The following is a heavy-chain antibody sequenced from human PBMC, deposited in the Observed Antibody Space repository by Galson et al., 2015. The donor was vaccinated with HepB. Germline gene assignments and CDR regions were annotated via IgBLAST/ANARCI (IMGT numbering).Heavy chain of an antibody. V-gene: IGHV3-48*01. Sequence: SLRLSCAASGFTFSSYSMNWVRQAPGKGLEWVSYISSSSSTIYYADSVKGRFTISRDNAKNSLYLQMNSLRAEDTAVYYCARSGIVGARPFDYWGQGTLVTVSS. CDR3: ARSGIVGARPFDY. CDR1: GFTFSSYS. D-gene: IGHD1-26*01. J-gene: IGHJ4*02. CDR2: ISSSSSTI.